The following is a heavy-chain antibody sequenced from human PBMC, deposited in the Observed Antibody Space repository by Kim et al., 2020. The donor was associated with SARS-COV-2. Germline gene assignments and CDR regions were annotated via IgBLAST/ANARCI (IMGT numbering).Heavy chain of an antibody. CDR2: INSDGSST. J-gene: IGHJ4*02. CDR1: GFTFSTYW. Sequence: GGSLRLSCAASGFTFSTYWMHWVRQAPGKGLVWVSYINSDGSSTNYADSVKGRFTISRDNAKNTLYLQMNSLRAEDTAVYYCASRGITAAGATFDYWGQGTLVTVSS. CDR3: ASRGITAAGATFDY. D-gene: IGHD6-13*01. V-gene: IGHV3-74*01.